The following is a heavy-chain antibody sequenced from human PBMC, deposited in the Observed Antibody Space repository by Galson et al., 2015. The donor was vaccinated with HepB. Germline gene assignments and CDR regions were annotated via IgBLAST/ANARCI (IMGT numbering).Heavy chain of an antibody. CDR2: ISSSGSNI. J-gene: IGHJ5*02. CDR3: ARVRPTKHLDL. V-gene: IGHV3-48*03. D-gene: IGHD2-8*01. Sequence: SLRLSCAASGFMLETYSMSWVRLAPGKGLEWVAFISSSGSNIYYADSVKGRYSISRDTAGSSVFLQMDALRVEDTAIYYCARVRPTKHLDLWGPGTLVIVSS. CDR1: GFMLETYS.